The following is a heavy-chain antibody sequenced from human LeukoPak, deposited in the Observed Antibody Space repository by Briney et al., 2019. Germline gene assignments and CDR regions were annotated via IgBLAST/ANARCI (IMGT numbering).Heavy chain of an antibody. J-gene: IGHJ4*02. D-gene: IGHD2-15*01. CDR1: GYTFTSYG. Sequence: ASVKVSCKASGYTFTSYGISWVRQAPGQGLEWMGWISAYNGITNYAQKLQGRVTMTTDTSTSTAYMELRSLRSDDTAVYYCARTPYCSGGSCSTGPTALDYWGQGTLVTVSS. CDR3: ARTPYCSGGSCSTGPTALDY. CDR2: ISAYNGIT. V-gene: IGHV1-18*01.